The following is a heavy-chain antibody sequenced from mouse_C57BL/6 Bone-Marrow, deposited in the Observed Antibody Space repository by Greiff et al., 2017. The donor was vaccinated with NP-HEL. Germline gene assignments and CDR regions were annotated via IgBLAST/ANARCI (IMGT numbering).Heavy chain of an antibody. J-gene: IGHJ3*01. D-gene: IGHD2-4*01. CDR2: IGPGSGCT. V-gene: IGHV1-77*01. CDR3: ARERKLPRYYDFAD. CDR1: GYTFTDYY. Sequence: QVQLQQSGAELVKPGASVKISCKASGYTFTDYYINWVKQRPGQGLEWIGEIGPGSGCTYYNEKFKGKATLTVAQSSSTAYMQLSSLTSEDSAVYVCARERKLPRYYDFADWGQGILVTVSA.